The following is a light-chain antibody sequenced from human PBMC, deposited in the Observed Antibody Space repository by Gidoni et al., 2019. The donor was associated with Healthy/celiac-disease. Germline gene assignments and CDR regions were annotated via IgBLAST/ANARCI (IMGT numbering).Light chain of an antibody. Sequence: DIVLTQSPGTLSLSPGERATLSCRASQSVSSSYLAWYQQKPGQAPRLLIEGASSRATGIPDRFSGSGSGTDFTLTISRLEPEDFAVYYCQQYGSSPPITLXQXTRLEIK. CDR3: QQYGSSPPIT. J-gene: IGKJ5*01. CDR1: QSVSSSY. CDR2: GAS. V-gene: IGKV3-20*01.